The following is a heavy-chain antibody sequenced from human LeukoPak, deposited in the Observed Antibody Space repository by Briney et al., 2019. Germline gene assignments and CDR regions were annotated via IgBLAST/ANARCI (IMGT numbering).Heavy chain of an antibody. Sequence: SVKVSCKASGGTFSSYAISWVRQATGQGLEWMGGIIPIFGTANYAQKFQGRVTITTDESTSTAYMELSSLRSEDTAVYYCARDNYAGANWFDPWGQGTLVTVSS. J-gene: IGHJ5*02. CDR3: ARDNYAGANWFDP. V-gene: IGHV1-69*05. CDR1: GGTFSSYA. CDR2: IIPIFGTA. D-gene: IGHD1-7*01.